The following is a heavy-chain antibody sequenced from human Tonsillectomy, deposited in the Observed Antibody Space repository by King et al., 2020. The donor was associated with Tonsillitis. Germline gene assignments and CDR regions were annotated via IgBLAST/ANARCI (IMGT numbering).Heavy chain of an antibody. CDR1: GFTFSASW. Sequence: VQLVESGGGLVQPGGSLRLACAASGFTFSASWMTWVRQTPGKGLEWVANIKRDGSEKKYAVSVKGRFTISRDNAKNSLFLQMNSLRAEDTAVYYCARXXYXXXGHXYXGAFXIWGQXTMVAV. V-gene: IGHV3-7*01. J-gene: IGHJ3*02. D-gene: IGHD2-15*01. CDR2: IKRDGSEK. CDR3: ARXXYXXXGHXYXGAFXI.